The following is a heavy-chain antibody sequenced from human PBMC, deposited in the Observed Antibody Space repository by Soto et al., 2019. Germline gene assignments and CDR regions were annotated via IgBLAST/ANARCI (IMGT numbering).Heavy chain of an antibody. D-gene: IGHD3-22*01. V-gene: IGHV1-69*11. CDR3: ARENDYYDSSGYYPLDAVYI. Sequence: WVRQKNGQGLELMSIIYPSVNSPPYAQKFQGRVTITADESTSTAYRELSSLRSEDTAVYYCARENDYYDSSGYYPLDAVYIWGQGTMFPVSS. CDR2: IYPSVNSP. J-gene: IGHJ3*02.